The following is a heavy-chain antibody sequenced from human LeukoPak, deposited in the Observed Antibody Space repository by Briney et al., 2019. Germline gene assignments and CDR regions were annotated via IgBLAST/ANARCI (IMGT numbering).Heavy chain of an antibody. Sequence: ASVKVSCKASGYTFTIYGIGWARQAPRQGIEWVGWISAYNGNTNYTKKLPGTVKMTTDTSTSTAYTELRSLRSDDTAVYYCARDEASGSCNWFDPWGQGTLVTVSS. V-gene: IGHV1-18*01. CDR3: ARDEASGSCNWFDP. CDR2: ISAYNGNT. D-gene: IGHD1-26*01. CDR1: GYTFTIYG. J-gene: IGHJ5*02.